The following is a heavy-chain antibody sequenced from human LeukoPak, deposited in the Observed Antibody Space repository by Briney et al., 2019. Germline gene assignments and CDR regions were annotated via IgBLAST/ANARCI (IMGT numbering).Heavy chain of an antibody. V-gene: IGHV3-48*04. J-gene: IGHJ4*02. CDR1: GFTFSSYS. CDR2: ISKSSDRI. CDR3: ARDLLNDEGSSYFFDQ. Sequence: GGSLRLSCAASGFTFSSYSMNWVRQAPGKGLEWVSYISKSSDRIYHADSVKGRFTISRDNAKNSLYLQMDSLIAEDTAVYYCARDLLNDEGSSYFFDQWGQGTLVTVSS. D-gene: IGHD2-2*01.